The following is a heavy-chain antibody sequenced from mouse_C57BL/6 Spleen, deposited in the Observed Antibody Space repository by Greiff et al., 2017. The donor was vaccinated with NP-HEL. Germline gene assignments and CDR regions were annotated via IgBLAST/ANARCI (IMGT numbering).Heavy chain of an antibody. CDR1: GYTFTDYN. J-gene: IGHJ4*01. Sequence: VQLQQSGPELVKPGASVKIPCKASGYTFTDYNMDWVKQSHGQSLEWIGDINPNNGGTIYNQKFKGKATLTVDKSSSTAYMELRSLTSEDTAVYYCARGSYGSSLYYAMDYWGQGTSVTVSS. CDR2: INPNNGGT. V-gene: IGHV1-18*01. D-gene: IGHD1-1*01. CDR3: ARGSYGSSLYYAMDY.